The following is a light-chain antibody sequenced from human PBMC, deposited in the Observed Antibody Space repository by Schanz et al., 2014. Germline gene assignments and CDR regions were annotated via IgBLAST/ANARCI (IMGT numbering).Light chain of an antibody. V-gene: IGKV3D-20*02. CDR3: QQRSDWPPIT. CDR1: QSVSSTY. Sequence: EIVLTQSPGTLSLSPGERATLSCRASQSVSSTYLAWYQQKPGQAPRLLIYGASSRATGIPDRFSGSGSGTDFTLTISSLEPEDFAVYYCQQRSDWPPITFGQGTRLEI. J-gene: IGKJ5*01. CDR2: GAS.